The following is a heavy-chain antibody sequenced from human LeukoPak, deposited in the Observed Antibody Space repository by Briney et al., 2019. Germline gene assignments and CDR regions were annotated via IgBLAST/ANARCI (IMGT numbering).Heavy chain of an antibody. D-gene: IGHD2-2*01. CDR2: IYYSGST. V-gene: IGHV4-59*01. CDR3: ARVGGYCSSTSCYYYGMDV. J-gene: IGHJ6*04. CDR1: GGSISSYY. Sequence: SETLSLTCTVSGGSISSYYWGWIRQPPGKGLEWIGYIYYSGSTNYNPSLKSRVTISVDTSKNQFSLKLSSVTVADTAVYYCARVGGYCSSTSCYYYGMDVWGKGTTVTVSS.